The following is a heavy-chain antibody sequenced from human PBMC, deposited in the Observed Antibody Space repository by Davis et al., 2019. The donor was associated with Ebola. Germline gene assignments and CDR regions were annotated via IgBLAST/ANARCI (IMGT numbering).Heavy chain of an antibody. J-gene: IGHJ4*02. CDR2: MNPNSGNT. D-gene: IGHD4-23*01. CDR1: GYTFTSYD. CDR3: ARSRFGGGNVRGFGDY. Sequence: ASVQVSCKASGYTFTSYDINCVRQATGQGFEWMGWMNPNSGNTGYAQKFQGRITMTRNISISTAYMELSSLRSEDTAVYSCARSRFGGGNVRGFGDYWGQGTLVTVSS. V-gene: IGHV1-8*01.